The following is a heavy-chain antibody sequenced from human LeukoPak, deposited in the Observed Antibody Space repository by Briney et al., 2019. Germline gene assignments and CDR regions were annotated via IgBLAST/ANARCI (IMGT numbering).Heavy chain of an antibody. CDR3: ARESSGYFY. J-gene: IGHJ4*02. CDR2: ISSGSSFI. CDR1: GFTFSTYS. V-gene: IGHV3-21*01. Sequence: GGSLGLSCAASGFTFSTYSMNWVRQAPGKGLEWVSSISSGSSFIYYADSVKGRFTISRDNAKNSPFLQMNSLRAEDTAVYYCARESSGYFYWGQGTLVTVSS. D-gene: IGHD3-22*01.